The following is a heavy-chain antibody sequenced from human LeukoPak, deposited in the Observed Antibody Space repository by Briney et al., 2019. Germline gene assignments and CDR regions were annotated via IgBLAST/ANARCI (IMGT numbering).Heavy chain of an antibody. CDR3: AKDPTTYYYDSSGYYYHY. V-gene: IGHV3-48*01. J-gene: IGHJ4*02. D-gene: IGHD3-22*01. CDR2: ISSSSSTI. Sequence: PGGSLRLSCAASGFTFSSYSMNWVRQAPGKGLEWVSYISSSSSTIYYADSVKGRFTISRDNAKNSLYLQMNSLRAEDTAVYYCAKDPTTYYYDSSGYYYHYWGQGTLVTVSS. CDR1: GFTFSSYS.